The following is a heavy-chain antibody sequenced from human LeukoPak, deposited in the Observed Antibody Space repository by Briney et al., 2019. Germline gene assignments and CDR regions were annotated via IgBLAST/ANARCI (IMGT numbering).Heavy chain of an antibody. Sequence: SEALSLTCTVSGGSISSYYWSWIRQPPGKGLEWIGYIYNSGSTKYNPSLKSRVTISVDTSKNQISLKLSSVTAADTAVYYCASHQTDSSSSTWYYGMDVWGQGTTVTVSS. D-gene: IGHD6-13*01. CDR2: IYNSGST. CDR3: ASHQTDSSSSTWYYGMDV. V-gene: IGHV4-59*08. J-gene: IGHJ6*02. CDR1: GGSISSYY.